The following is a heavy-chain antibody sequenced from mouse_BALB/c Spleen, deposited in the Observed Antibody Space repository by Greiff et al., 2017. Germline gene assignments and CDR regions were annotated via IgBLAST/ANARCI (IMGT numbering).Heavy chain of an antibody. J-gene: IGHJ3*01. CDR3: ARHGYYRYDEGAWFAY. CDR2: ISSGGSYT. CDR1: GFTFSSYA. V-gene: IGHV5-9-3*01. Sequence: EVKLEESGGGLVKPGGSLKLSCAASGFTFSSYAMSWVRQTPEKRLEWVATISSGGSYTYYPDSVKGRFTISRDNAKNTLYLQMSSLRSEDTAMYYCARHGYYRYDEGAWFAYWGQGTLVTVSA. D-gene: IGHD2-14*01.